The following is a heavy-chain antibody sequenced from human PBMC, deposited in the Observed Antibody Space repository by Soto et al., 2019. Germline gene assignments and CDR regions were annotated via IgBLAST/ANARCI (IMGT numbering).Heavy chain of an antibody. CDR1: GAPISSSPYA. CDR2: IDYGGTI. CDR3: ARHVHNQGYEYYFAS. Sequence: QLQLQESGPGLVKPSETLSLTCNASGAPISSSPYAWGWIRQSAGKGLEWIGTIDYGGTIYYNPSLKSRITISLDTSKNQISLRLSSVTAADTAVYYCARHVHNQGYEYYFASWGQGTLVTVSS. D-gene: IGHD3-3*01. J-gene: IGHJ4*02. V-gene: IGHV4-39*01.